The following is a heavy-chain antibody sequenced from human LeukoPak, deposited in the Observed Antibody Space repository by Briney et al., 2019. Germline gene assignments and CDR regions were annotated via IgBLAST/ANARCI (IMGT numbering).Heavy chain of an antibody. D-gene: IGHD1-14*01. CDR1: GFRFSNYW. CDR2: IKQDGSEK. CDR3: AKEGAYPIITYDS. V-gene: IGHV3-7*01. J-gene: IGHJ5*01. Sequence: PGGSLRLSCAASGFRFSNYWMNWLGQAPGKGLEWVANIKQDGSEKYYVDSVKGRFTISRDNAKNSLYLQMNSLRAEDAGVYYCAKEGAYPIITYDSWGQGTLVTVSS.